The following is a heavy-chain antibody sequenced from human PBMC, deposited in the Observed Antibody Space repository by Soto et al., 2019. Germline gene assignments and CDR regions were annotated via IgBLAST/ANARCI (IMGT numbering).Heavy chain of an antibody. CDR2: IIPIFGTA. J-gene: IGHJ6*02. Sequence: QVQLVQSGAEVKKPGSSVKVSCKASGGTFSSYAISWVRQAPGQGLEWMGGIIPIFGTANYAQKFQGRVTITADESTSTAYMELSSLRSEDMAVYYCARDKVAAAMGGEPYYYYGMDVWGQGTTVTVSS. D-gene: IGHD6-13*01. CDR1: GGTFSSYA. CDR3: ARDKVAAAMGGEPYYYYGMDV. V-gene: IGHV1-69*01.